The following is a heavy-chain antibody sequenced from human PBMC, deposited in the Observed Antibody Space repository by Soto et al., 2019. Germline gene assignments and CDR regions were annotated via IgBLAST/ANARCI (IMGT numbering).Heavy chain of an antibody. CDR3: ARDNGRPQLRGNYSYITDV. V-gene: IGHV1-69*12. CDR1: GGTFSSSA. D-gene: IGHD3-16*01. Sequence: QVQVVQSGAEVKEPGSSVKVSCQASGGTFSSSALSWVRQAPGQGLEWMGGIIPLFRTPDYAQKFQGRVTITADESTSTAYMELSSLRSEDTAIYYCARDNGRPQLRGNYSYITDVWGQGTTITGSS. J-gene: IGHJ6*02. CDR2: IIPLFRTP.